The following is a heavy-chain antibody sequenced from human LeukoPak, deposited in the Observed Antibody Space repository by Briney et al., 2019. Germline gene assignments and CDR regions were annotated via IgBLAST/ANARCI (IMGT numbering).Heavy chain of an antibody. V-gene: IGHV3-74*01. CDR1: GFTFSNYW. J-gene: IGHJ4*02. D-gene: IGHD2/OR15-2a*01. CDR3: ARLSPSVGIDY. CDR2: INSDGSST. Sequence: GGSLRLSCAASGFTFSNYWMHWVRQTPGKGLVWVSRINSDGSSTSYADSVKGRFTISRDNAKNTLYLQMSSLRAEDTAVYYCARLSPSVGIDYWGQGTLVTVSS.